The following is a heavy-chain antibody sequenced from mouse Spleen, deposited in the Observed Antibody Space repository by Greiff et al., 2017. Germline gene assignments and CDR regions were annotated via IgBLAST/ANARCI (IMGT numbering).Heavy chain of an antibody. CDR1: GFTFSDYL. Sequence: EVQRVESGGGFVKPGGSLKLSLAASGFTFSDYLLHWVRQASEKGPEGVAYIISGCSTIYYSDTVKGRFTIAKDNAKNTLFLQMTRQRSEDTAMYYCERDDYEGVDYWGQGTTLTVSS. V-gene: IGHV5-17*01. CDR3: ERDDYEGVDY. CDR2: IISGCSTI. J-gene: IGHJ2*01. D-gene: IGHD2-4*01.